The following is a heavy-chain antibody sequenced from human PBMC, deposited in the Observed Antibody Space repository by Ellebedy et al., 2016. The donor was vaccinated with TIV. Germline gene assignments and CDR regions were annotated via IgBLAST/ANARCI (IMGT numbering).Heavy chain of an antibody. CDR1: GFSFSGYW. CDR2: IKQDGSER. Sequence: GGSLRLSXAASGFSFSGYWMRWVRQAPGKGLEWVANIKQDGSERYYVDSVKGRFTISRDNAKNSLYLQMNSLRAEDTAVYYCARRFDYWGQGTLVTVSS. CDR3: ARRFDY. J-gene: IGHJ4*02. V-gene: IGHV3-7*01.